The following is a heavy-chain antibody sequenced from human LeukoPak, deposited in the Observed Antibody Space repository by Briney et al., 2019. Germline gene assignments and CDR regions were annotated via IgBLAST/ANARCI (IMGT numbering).Heavy chain of an antibody. J-gene: IGHJ3*02. CDR3: ARRAYGPDAFDI. CDR1: GYTFTTYG. V-gene: IGHV1-18*04. D-gene: IGHD3-10*01. Sequence: ASVKVSCKASGYTFTTYGISWVRQAPGHGLEWMGWISTYDGNTNYAQKVQGRVTMTTDTSTSTAYIELRSLRSDDTAVYYCARRAYGPDAFDIWGQGTMVTVSS. CDR2: ISTYDGNT.